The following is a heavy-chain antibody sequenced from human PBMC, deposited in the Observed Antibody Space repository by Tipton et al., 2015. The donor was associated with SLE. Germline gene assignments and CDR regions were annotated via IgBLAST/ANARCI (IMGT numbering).Heavy chain of an antibody. CDR3: ARGPGSRVASNKYFHH. CDR2: INHSGST. J-gene: IGHJ1*01. V-gene: IGHV4-34*01. D-gene: IGHD3-10*01. Sequence: GLVKPSETLSLTCAVYGGSFSGFYWSWIRQPPGKGLEWIGEINHSGSTNYNPSLTSRVTISVDTSKSQLSLKLSPVTAADTAVYYCARGPGSRVASNKYFHHWGQGTLVTVSS. CDR1: GGSFSGFY.